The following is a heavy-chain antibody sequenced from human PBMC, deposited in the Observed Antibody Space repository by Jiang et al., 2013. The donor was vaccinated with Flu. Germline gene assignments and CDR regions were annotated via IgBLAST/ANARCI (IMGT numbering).Heavy chain of an antibody. Sequence: QLVESGGGLIQPGGSLRLSCAAAGFTVSSNYMSWVRQAPGKGLEWVSVIYGGSDTYYADSVKGRFTISRDNSKNALYLQMNSLRAEDTAVYYCAKNLNPAYGMNVWGQGTAVTVSS. CDR1: GFTVSSNY. CDR3: AKNLNPAYGMNV. CDR2: IYGGSDT. J-gene: IGHJ6*02. V-gene: IGHV3-53*01.